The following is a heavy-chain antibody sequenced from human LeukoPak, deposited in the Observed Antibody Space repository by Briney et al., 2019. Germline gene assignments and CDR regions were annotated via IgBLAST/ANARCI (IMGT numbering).Heavy chain of an antibody. CDR3: AKYRGRFLEWLLLDY. J-gene: IGHJ4*02. CDR2: ISYDGSNK. D-gene: IGHD3-3*01. Sequence: GGSQRLSCADSGFTFSSYGMHWVRQAPGKGLEWVAVISYDGSNKYYADSVKGRFTISRDNSKNTLYLQMNSLRAEDTAVYYCAKYRGRFLEWLLLDYWGQGTLVTVSS. V-gene: IGHV3-30*18. CDR1: GFTFSSYG.